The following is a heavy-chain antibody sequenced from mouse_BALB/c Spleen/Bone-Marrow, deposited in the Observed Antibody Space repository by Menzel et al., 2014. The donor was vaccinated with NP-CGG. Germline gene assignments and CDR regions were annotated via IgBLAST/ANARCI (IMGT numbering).Heavy chain of an antibody. CDR1: GYTFTSYW. CDR3: ARGGDYYGSSSFAC. Sequence: DLVKPGASVKLSCKASGYTFTSYWINWIKQRPGQGLEWIGRIAPGSGSTYYNEMFKGKATLTVDTSSSTAYIQLSSLSSEDSAVYFCARGGDYYGSSSFACWGQWTLVTVSA. D-gene: IGHD1-1*01. V-gene: IGHV1S41*01. CDR2: IAPGSGST. J-gene: IGHJ3*01.